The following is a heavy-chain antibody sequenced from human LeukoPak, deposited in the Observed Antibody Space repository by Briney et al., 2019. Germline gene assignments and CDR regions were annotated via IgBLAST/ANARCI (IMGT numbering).Heavy chain of an antibody. CDR1: GFTFGLYS. Sequence: GGSLRLSCAASGFTFGLYSMNWVRQAPGKGLEWVSYISSSSSTIYYADSVKGRFTISRDNAKNSLYLQMNSLRAEDTAVYYCARDFSPYSSGWNGGYWGQGTLVTVSS. CDR2: ISSSSSTI. D-gene: IGHD6-19*01. V-gene: IGHV3-48*01. J-gene: IGHJ4*02. CDR3: ARDFSPYSSGWNGGY.